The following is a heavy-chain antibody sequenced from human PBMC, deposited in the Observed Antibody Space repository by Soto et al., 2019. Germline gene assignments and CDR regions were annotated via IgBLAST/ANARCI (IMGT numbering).Heavy chain of an antibody. CDR2: IYHSGST. CDR3: ARARPFIVVVVAVRTGWFDP. CDR1: SGSISSSNW. V-gene: IGHV4-4*02. D-gene: IGHD2-15*01. J-gene: IGHJ5*02. Sequence: PSETLSLTCAVSSGSISSSNWWSWVRQPPGKGLEWIGEIYHSGSTNYNPSLKSRVTISVDKSKNQFSLKLSSVTAADTAVYYCARARPFIVVVVAVRTGWFDPWGQGTLVTVSS.